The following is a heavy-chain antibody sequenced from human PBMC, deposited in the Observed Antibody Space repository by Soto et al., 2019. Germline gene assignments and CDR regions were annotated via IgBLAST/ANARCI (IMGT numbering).Heavy chain of an antibody. CDR3: ASDRSSGWDQGYGMDV. D-gene: IGHD6-19*01. J-gene: IGHJ6*02. V-gene: IGHV4-59*01. Sequence: PSETLSLTCTVSGGSISTYYWSWIRQPPGKGLEWIWYIYYSWSTSYNPSLKSRVTISVDTSKNQFSLKLRSVTAADTAVYYWASDRSSGWDQGYGMDVWGQGTTVTVSS. CDR1: GGSISTYY. CDR2: IYYSWST.